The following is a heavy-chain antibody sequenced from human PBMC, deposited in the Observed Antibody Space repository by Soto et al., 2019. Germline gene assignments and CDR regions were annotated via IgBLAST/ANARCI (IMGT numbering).Heavy chain of an antibody. D-gene: IGHD3-10*01. CDR3: ARGVSWYGGLIYGMDV. CDR1: GYSFTSYW. V-gene: IGHV5-51*01. Sequence: GESLKISCKGSGYSFTSYWIGWVRQMPGKGLEWMGIIYPGDSDTRYSPSFQGQVTISADKSISTAYLQWSSLKASDTAMHYCARGVSWYGGLIYGMDVWGQGTTVTVSS. J-gene: IGHJ6*02. CDR2: IYPGDSDT.